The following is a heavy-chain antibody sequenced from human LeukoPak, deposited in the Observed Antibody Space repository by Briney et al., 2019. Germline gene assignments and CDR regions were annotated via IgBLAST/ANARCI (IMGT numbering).Heavy chain of an antibody. J-gene: IGHJ4*02. CDR3: VRLQAVTGNFDY. Sequence: SETLSLTCTVSGGSISSSSYYWGWIRQPPGKGLEWIETINYSGDTYYNPSLKSLVTISVDSSKNQFSLKLSSVTAADTAVYYCVRLQAVTGNFDYWGQGALVTVSS. CDR2: INYSGDT. CDR1: GGSISSSSYY. D-gene: IGHD1-20*01. V-gene: IGHV4-39*07.